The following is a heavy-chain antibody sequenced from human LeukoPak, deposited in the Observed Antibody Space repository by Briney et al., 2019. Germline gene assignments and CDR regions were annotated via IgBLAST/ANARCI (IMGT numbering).Heavy chain of an antibody. CDR2: ISSSSSYI. D-gene: IGHD3-10*01. V-gene: IGHV3-21*01. Sequence: PGGSLRLSCAASGFTFSSYSMTWVRQAPGKGLEWVSSISSSSSYIYYADSVKGRFTISRDNAKNSLYLQMNSLRAEDTAVYYCATPLWFGELLERAEYFQHWGQGTLVTVSS. CDR1: GFTFSSYS. J-gene: IGHJ1*01. CDR3: ATPLWFGELLERAEYFQH.